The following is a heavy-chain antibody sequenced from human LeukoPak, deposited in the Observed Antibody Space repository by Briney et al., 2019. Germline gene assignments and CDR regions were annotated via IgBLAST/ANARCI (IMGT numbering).Heavy chain of an antibody. V-gene: IGHV1-2*02. CDR2: INPNSGGT. CDR3: AIHGGYCSSTSCYGRYFDY. J-gene: IGHJ4*02. Sequence: ASVKVSCKASGYTFTGYYMRWVRQAPGQGLEWMGWINPNSGGTNCAQKFQGRVTMTRDTSISTAYMELSRLRSDDTAVYYCAIHGGYCSSTSCYGRYFDYWGQGTLVTVPS. CDR1: GYTFTGYY. D-gene: IGHD2-2*01.